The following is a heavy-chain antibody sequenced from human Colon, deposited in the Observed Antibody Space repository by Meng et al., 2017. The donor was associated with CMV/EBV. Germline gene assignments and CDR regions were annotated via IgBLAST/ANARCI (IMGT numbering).Heavy chain of an antibody. Sequence: CQSSGYTFTSYFIHWVRQAPGQGLEWMGNINPSGGSTTYAQKFQGRVTMTWDTSTSTVYMDLNSLTSEDTALYYCAREMASTYFFDYWGQGTLVTVSS. J-gene: IGHJ4*02. CDR2: INPSGGST. CDR3: AREMASTYFFDY. V-gene: IGHV1-46*01. D-gene: IGHD5-24*01. CDR1: GYTFTSYF.